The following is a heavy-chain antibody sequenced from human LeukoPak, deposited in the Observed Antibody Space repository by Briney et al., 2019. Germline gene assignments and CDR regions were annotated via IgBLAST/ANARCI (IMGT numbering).Heavy chain of an antibody. D-gene: IGHD6-13*01. J-gene: IGHJ4*02. CDR2: IRYDGSNK. CDR1: GFTFSSYA. CDR3: AKDLRSIAAAGTDY. V-gene: IGHV3-30*02. Sequence: GGSLRLSCAASGFTFSSYAMHWVRQAPGKGLEWVAFIRYDGSNKYYADSVKGRFTISRDNSKNTLYLQMNSLRAEDTAVYYCAKDLRSIAAAGTDYWGQGTLVTVSS.